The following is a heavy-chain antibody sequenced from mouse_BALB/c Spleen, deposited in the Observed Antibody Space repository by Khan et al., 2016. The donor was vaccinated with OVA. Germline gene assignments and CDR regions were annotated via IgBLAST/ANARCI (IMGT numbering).Heavy chain of an antibody. V-gene: IGHV3-6*02. CDR2: IRYDGSS. Sequence: EVQLQESGPGLVKPSQSLSLTCSVTGYSITSGYFWNWIRQFPGNKLEWMGYIRYDGSSNYNPSLKNRISITRDTSKNKLFLKLNSVNPEDTATYYCARGGSSGPGWFAYWGQGTLVTVSA. D-gene: IGHD3-1*01. CDR3: ARGGSSGPGWFAY. CDR1: GYSITSGYF. J-gene: IGHJ3*01.